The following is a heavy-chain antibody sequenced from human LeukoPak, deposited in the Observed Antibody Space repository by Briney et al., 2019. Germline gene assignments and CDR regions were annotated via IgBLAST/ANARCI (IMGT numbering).Heavy chain of an antibody. CDR2: ISTDGYTT. J-gene: IGHJ4*02. V-gene: IGHV3-74*01. CDR3: VVGGSPGY. Sequence: GGSMRLSCAASGLAFSAYKMHWVRHAPRKGLVWVSRISTDGYTTDYADFVQGRFTASRDNTKNTWSLEMNSLRAEDTAVYYCVVGGSPGYWGQGTLVTVSS. CDR1: GLAFSAYK. D-gene: IGHD2-15*01.